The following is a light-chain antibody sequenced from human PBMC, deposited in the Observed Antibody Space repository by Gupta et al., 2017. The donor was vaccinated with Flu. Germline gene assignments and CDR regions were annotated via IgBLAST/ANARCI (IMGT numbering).Light chain of an antibody. CDR1: QDISNY. J-gene: IGKJ1*01. CDR3: QQYYSYPWT. CDR2: GAS. V-gene: IGKV1-16*01. Sequence: PSSVSASVRDRMSSTCMASQDISNYLAWFQQQPGKAPKSLIFGASDWQSGVPSRFSGSGSGTDFTLTISSLQPEDFATYYCQQYYSYPWTFGQGTKVEIK.